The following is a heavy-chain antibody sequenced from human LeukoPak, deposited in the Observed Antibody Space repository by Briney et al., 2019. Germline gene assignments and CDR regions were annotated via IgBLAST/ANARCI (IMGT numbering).Heavy chain of an antibody. CDR1: GFTFDDYA. CDR2: ISWNSGSI. Sequence: GGSLRLSCPASGFTFDDYAMHWVRQAPGKGLEWVSGISWNSGSIGYADSVKGRFTISRDNAKNSLYLQMNSLRAEDTALYYCAKDIRGYSYGIIDYWGQGTLVTVSS. V-gene: IGHV3-9*01. CDR3: AKDIRGYSYGIIDY. J-gene: IGHJ4*02. D-gene: IGHD5-18*01.